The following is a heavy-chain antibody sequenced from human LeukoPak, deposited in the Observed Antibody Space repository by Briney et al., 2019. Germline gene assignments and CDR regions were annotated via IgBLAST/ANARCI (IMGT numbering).Heavy chain of an antibody. CDR1: EFTFSSYS. Sequence: GGSLRLSCAASEFTFSSYSMNWVRQAPGKGLEWVSYITNSGNSKSYADSVKGRFTISRDNTKNSLYLQMNGLRAEDTAVYYCARDFGDYRVDYWGQGTLVTVSS. CDR2: ITNSGNSK. V-gene: IGHV3-48*01. D-gene: IGHD4-17*01. J-gene: IGHJ4*02. CDR3: ARDFGDYRVDY.